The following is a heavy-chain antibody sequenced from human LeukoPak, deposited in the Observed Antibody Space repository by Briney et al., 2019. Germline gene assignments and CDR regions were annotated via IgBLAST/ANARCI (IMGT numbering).Heavy chain of an antibody. J-gene: IGHJ4*02. Sequence: GGSLRLSCAASGFTFSSYGVHWVRQAPGKGLEWVTILWYDGNNKYYADSVKGRFTISRDTSKNTVYLQMNSLRPEDTAVYYCARSQGSTYNPRSGFDYWGQGTLVTVSS. CDR2: LWYDGNNK. V-gene: IGHV3-33*01. CDR3: ARSQGSTYNPRSGFDY. CDR1: GFTFSSYG. D-gene: IGHD1-14*01.